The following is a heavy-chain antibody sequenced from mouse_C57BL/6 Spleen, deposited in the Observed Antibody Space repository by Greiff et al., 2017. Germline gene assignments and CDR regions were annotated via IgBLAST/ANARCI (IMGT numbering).Heavy chain of an antibody. V-gene: IGHV1-9*01. D-gene: IGHD2-4*01. Sequence: VQLQQSGAELMKPGASVKLSCKATGYTFTGYWIEWVKQRPGHGLEWIGEILPGSGSTNDNEKFKGKATFTADTSSNTAYMQLSSLTTEDSAIYYCARRRGYDYDGFAYWGQGTLVTVSA. CDR3: ARRRGYDYDGFAY. CDR2: ILPGSGST. J-gene: IGHJ3*01. CDR1: GYTFTGYW.